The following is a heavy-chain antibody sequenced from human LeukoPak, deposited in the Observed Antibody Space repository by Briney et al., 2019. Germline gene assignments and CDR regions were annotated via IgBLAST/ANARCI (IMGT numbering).Heavy chain of an antibody. D-gene: IGHD6-19*01. V-gene: IGHV3-7*05. CDR2: IKEDGSEE. J-gene: IGHJ4*02. CDR3: AKSTSGWSFDS. CDR1: GFTFTSYW. Sequence: GGSLRLSCAASGFTFTSYWMGWVRQAPGKGLEWVANIKEDGSEEYYVDSVKGRFTISRDNAKNSMYLQMNSLRAEDTAVYYCAKSTSGWSFDSWGQGTPVSVSS.